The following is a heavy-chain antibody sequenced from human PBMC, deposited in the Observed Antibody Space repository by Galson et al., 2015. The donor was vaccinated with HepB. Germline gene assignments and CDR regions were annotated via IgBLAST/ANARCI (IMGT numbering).Heavy chain of an antibody. D-gene: IGHD4-17*01. CDR2: IIPILGIA. V-gene: IGHV1-69*02. J-gene: IGHJ3*02. Sequence: SVKVSCKASGGTFSSYTISWVRQAPGQGLEWMGRIIPILGIANYAQKFQGRVTITADKSTSTAYMELSSLRSEDTAVYYCARAPDYGDYVNGAFDIWGQGTMVTVSS. CDR1: GGTFSSYT. CDR3: ARAPDYGDYVNGAFDI.